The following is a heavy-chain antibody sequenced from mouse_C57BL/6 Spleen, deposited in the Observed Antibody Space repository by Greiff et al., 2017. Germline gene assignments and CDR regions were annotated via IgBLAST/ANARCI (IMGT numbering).Heavy chain of an antibody. V-gene: IGHV5-9*01. CDR3: ARHAFYGSSHYYYAMDY. D-gene: IGHD1-1*01. J-gene: IGHJ4*01. CDR2: ISGGGGNT. Sequence: EVKLMESGGGLVKPGGSLKLSCAASGFTFSSYTMSWVRQTPEKRLEWVATISGGGGNTYYPDSVKGRFTISRDNAKKTLYLQMSSLRSEDTALYYCARHAFYGSSHYYYAMDYWGQGTSVTVSS. CDR1: GFTFSSYT.